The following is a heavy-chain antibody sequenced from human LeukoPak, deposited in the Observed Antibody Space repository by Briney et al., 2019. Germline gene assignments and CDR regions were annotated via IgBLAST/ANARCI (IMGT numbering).Heavy chain of an antibody. CDR3: AKSRHAEPSSYFDY. V-gene: IGHV3-23*01. CDR1: GFTFSSYA. CDR2: ISGGGGGT. Sequence: GGSLRLSCAASGFTFSSYAMTWVRQAPGKGLEWVSAISGGGGGTSYADSVKGRFTISRDNSKSTLYLQMNCLRAEDTAVYYCAKSRHAEPSSYFDYWGQGTLVTVSS. D-gene: IGHD1-14*01. J-gene: IGHJ4*02.